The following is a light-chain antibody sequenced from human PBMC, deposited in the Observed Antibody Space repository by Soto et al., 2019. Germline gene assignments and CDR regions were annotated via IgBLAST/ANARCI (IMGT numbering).Light chain of an antibody. Sequence: DIQMTQSPSSLSASVGDTATITCRASQDISNYLAWFQQKPGQAPKLLIYGPSTLESGVPSRFSGSESGTEFTLTISGLQPEDVAIYYCQKYNRLPFTFGPGTKVEIK. J-gene: IGKJ3*01. CDR1: QDISNY. CDR2: GPS. CDR3: QKYNRLPFT. V-gene: IGKV1-27*01.